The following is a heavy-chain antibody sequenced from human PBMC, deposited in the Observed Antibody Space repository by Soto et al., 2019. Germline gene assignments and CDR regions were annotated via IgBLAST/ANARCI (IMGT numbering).Heavy chain of an antibody. CDR1: GGSISSGDYY. V-gene: IGHV4-30-4*01. Sequence: SETLSLTCTVSGGSISSGDYYWSWIRQPPGKGLERIGYINYSGSTYYNPSLKIRVTIPVDTSKNHFSLKLSSVTAADTAVYYCARAGFHYYYGMDVWGQGTTVS. CDR3: ARAGFHYYYGMDV. CDR2: INYSGST. D-gene: IGHD2-15*01. J-gene: IGHJ6*02.